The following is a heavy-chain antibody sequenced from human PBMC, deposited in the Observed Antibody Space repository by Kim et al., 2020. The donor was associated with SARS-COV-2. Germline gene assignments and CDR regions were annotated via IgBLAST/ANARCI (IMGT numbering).Heavy chain of an antibody. Sequence: AASVKGRFTISRDNAKNSLYLQRNSRRAEDTAVYYCARSRDTTGHVDAFDIWGQGTMVTVSS. CDR3: ARSRDTTGHVDAFDI. V-gene: IGHV3-11*01. J-gene: IGHJ3*02. D-gene: IGHD2-8*02.